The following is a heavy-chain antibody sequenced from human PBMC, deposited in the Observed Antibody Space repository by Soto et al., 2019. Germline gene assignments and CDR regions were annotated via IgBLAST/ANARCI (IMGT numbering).Heavy chain of an antibody. CDR3: SRVTDYINPLEYYYYYGMDV. J-gene: IGHJ6*02. CDR1: GGSISSGDYY. D-gene: IGHD4-4*01. CDR2: IYYSGST. V-gene: IGHV4-30-4*01. Sequence: SETLSLTCTVSGGSISSGDYYWSWIRQPPGKGLEWIGYIYYSGSTYYNPSLKSRVTISVDTSKNQFSFKLSSVTAADTAVYYCSRVTDYINPLEYYYYYGMDVWGQGTTVTVSS.